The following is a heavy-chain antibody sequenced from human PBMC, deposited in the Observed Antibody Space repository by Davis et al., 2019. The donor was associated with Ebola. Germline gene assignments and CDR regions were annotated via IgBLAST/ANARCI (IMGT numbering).Heavy chain of an antibody. V-gene: IGHV1-69*13. J-gene: IGHJ6*02. Sequence: SVKVSCKASGGTFSSYAISWVRQAPGQGLEWMGGIIPIFGTANYAQKFQGRVTITADESTSTAYMELSSLRSEDTAVYYCARALGYSYDVYYYYGMDVWGQGTTVTVSS. CDR3: ARALGYSYDVYYYYGMDV. CDR2: IIPIFGTA. D-gene: IGHD5-18*01. CDR1: GGTFSSYA.